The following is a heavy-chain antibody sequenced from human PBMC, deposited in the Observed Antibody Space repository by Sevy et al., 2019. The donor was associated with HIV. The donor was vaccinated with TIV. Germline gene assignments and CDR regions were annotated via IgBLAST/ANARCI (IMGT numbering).Heavy chain of an antibody. V-gene: IGHV4-34*01. CDR3: AMASGSYLPYYFDY. J-gene: IGHJ4*02. CDR2: SNHSGST. CDR1: GGSYSGYY. D-gene: IGHD1-26*01. Sequence: SETLSLTCADYGGSYSGYYWSWIRQPPGKGLEWTGESNHSGSTNYNPSLKSRVTISVDTSKNHFSLNLSSVTAADTAVYYWAMASGSYLPYYFDYWGPGTLVTVSS.